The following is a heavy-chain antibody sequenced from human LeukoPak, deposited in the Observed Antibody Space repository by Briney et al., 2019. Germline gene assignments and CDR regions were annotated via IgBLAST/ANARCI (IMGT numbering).Heavy chain of an antibody. CDR2: INHSGST. Sequence: SETLSLTCAVYGGSFSGYYWSWIRQPPGKGPEWIGEINHSGSTNYNPSLKGRVTISVDTSKNQFSLKLSSVTAADTAVYYCARVDTMIVVVNKIPDYYYGMDVWGQGTTVTVSS. CDR1: GGSFSGYY. J-gene: IGHJ6*02. V-gene: IGHV4-34*01. D-gene: IGHD3-22*01. CDR3: ARVDTMIVVVNKIPDYYYGMDV.